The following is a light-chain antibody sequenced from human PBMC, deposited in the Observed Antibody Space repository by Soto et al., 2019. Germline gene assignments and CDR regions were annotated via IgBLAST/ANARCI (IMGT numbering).Light chain of an antibody. CDR3: GAWDSSLNVYV. Sequence: QSVLTQPPSVSAAPGQKITISCSGTSSNIENYYVSWYHQLPGTAPKLLIYDNIKRPSGIPDRFSGSKSGTSATLVITGLQTGDEGDYSCGAWDSSLNVYVFXGGTKVTVL. CDR1: SSNIENYY. J-gene: IGLJ1*01. CDR2: DNI. V-gene: IGLV1-51*01.